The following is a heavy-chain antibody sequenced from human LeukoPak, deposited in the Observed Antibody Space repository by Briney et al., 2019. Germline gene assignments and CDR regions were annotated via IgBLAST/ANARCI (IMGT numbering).Heavy chain of an antibody. CDR3: ARLWFGELSPDAFDI. CDR2: IYYSGST. Sequence: PSETLSLTCTVSGGSISSYYWSWIRQPPGKGLEWIGYIYYSGSTNYNPSLKSRVTISVDTSKNQFSLKLSSVTAADTAVYYCARLWFGELSPDAFDIWGQGTMVTVSS. CDR1: GGSISSYY. V-gene: IGHV4-59*01. D-gene: IGHD3-10*01. J-gene: IGHJ3*02.